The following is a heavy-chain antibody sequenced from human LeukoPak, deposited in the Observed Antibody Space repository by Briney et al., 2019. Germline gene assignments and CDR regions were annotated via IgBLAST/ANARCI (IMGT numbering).Heavy chain of an antibody. Sequence: ASVKVSCKASGYTFTSYDINWVRQATGQGLEWRGWMNPNSGDTGYAQKFQGRVTMPRNTSISTVYRELSSLRSEDTAVYYCARVHCSGGSCYSRLAPAAGYRYYFDYWGRGTLVTVSS. CDR1: GYTFTSYD. CDR2: MNPNSGDT. CDR3: ARVHCSGGSCYSRLAPAAGYRYYFDY. V-gene: IGHV1-8*01. J-gene: IGHJ4*02. D-gene: IGHD2-15*01.